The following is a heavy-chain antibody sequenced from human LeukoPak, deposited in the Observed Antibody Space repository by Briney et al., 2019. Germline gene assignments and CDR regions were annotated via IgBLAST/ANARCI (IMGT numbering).Heavy chain of an antibody. V-gene: IGHV4-4*07. D-gene: IGHD6-19*01. J-gene: IGHJ4*02. CDR3: ARVSVAGPRGYFDY. Sequence: PSETLSLTCTVSGGSISSYYWSWIRQPAGKGLEWIGRIYTSGSTTSNPSLKSRVTMSVDTSKNQFSLKLSSVPAADTAVYYCARVSVAGPRGYFDYWGQGTLVTVSS. CDR1: GGSISSYY. CDR2: IYTSGST.